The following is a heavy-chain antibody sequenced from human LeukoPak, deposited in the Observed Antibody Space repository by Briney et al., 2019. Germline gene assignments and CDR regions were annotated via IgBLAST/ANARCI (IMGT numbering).Heavy chain of an antibody. CDR1: GFIFSGYA. CDR2: ITATGDT. J-gene: IGHJ4*02. CDR3: AKDIVVVLTAMLYVF. D-gene: IGHD2-21*02. Sequence: GGSLRLSCAASGFIFSGYAFSWVRQAPGRGLEWVSAITATGDTYYADSVMGRVTMSRDNSKYTQSLQMNSLRAEDTAVYYCAKDIVVVLTAMLYVFWGQGTLVTVS. V-gene: IGHV3-23*01.